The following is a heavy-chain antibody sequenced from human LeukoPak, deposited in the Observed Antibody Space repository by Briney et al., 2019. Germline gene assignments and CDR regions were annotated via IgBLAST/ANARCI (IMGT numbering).Heavy chain of an antibody. CDR2: ISGSGGST. J-gene: IGHJ4*02. Sequence: GGSLRLSCAASGFTFSSYAMSWVRQAPGKGLEWVSAISGSGGSTYYADSVKGRFTISRDNSKNTLYLQMNSPRAEDTAVYYCAKDGSYDSSGYYPHDYWGQGTLVTVSS. CDR3: AKDGSYDSSGYYPHDY. CDR1: GFTFSSYA. D-gene: IGHD3-22*01. V-gene: IGHV3-23*01.